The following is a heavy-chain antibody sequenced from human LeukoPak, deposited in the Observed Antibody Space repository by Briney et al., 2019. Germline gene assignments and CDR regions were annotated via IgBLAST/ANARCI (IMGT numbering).Heavy chain of an antibody. V-gene: IGHV1-2*02. J-gene: IGHJ4*02. Sequence: ASVKVSCKASGYTFTGYYMHWVRQAPGQGLEWMGWINPNSGGTNYAQKFQGRVTMTTDTSTSTAYMELRSLRSDDTAVYYCALMVYAILEAAWGQGTLVTVSS. CDR2: INPNSGGT. D-gene: IGHD2-8*01. CDR1: GYTFTGYY. CDR3: ALMVYAILEAA.